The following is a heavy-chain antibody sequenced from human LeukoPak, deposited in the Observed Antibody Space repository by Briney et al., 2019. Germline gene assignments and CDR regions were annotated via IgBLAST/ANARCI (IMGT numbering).Heavy chain of an antibody. CDR2: TNPSGGST. J-gene: IGHJ4*02. D-gene: IGHD3-16*02. V-gene: IGHV1-46*01. CDR3: ARVVHDDVWGSYRPGYHFDY. Sequence: ASVKVSCKASGYTFISYYMHWVRQAPGQGLEWMGITNPSGGSTSYAQKFQGRVTMTRDTSTSTVYMELSSLRSEDTAVYYCARVVHDDVWGSYRPGYHFDYWGQGTLVTVSS. CDR1: GYTFISYY.